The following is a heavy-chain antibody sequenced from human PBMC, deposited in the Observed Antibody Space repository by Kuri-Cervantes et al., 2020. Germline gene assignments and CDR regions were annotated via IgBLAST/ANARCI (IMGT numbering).Heavy chain of an antibody. CDR3: AKGDEFWSGYSNSYSYYMDV. V-gene: IGHV3-15*01. J-gene: IGHJ6*03. CDR1: GFTFSNAW. Sequence: GGSLRLSCAASGFTFSNAWMSWVRQAPGKGLEWVGRIKSKTDGGTTDYAAPVKGRFTISRDDSKNTLYLQTNSLRAEDTAVYCCAKGDEFWSGYSNSYSYYMDVWGKGTTVTVSS. CDR2: IKSKTDGGTT. D-gene: IGHD3-3*01.